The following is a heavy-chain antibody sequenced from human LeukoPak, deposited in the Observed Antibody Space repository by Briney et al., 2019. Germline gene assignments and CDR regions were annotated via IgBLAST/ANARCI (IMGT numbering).Heavy chain of an antibody. J-gene: IGHJ6*04. CDR1: GGSFSSSSYY. Sequence: SETLSLTCTVSGGSFSSSSYYWGWIRPPPGKGLEWIGRIYYSEIPYSNPSIKSLDNISDNTNNNLFSLKLSSVNAADTAVYYCASSDSPSITGTTVGMDVWGEGTTVTVSS. CDR2: IYYSEIP. V-gene: IGHV4-39*01. D-gene: IGHD1-20*01. CDR3: ASSDSPSITGTTVGMDV.